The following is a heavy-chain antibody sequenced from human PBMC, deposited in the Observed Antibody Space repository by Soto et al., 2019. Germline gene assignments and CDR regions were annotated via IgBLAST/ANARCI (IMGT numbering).Heavy chain of an antibody. V-gene: IGHV4-59*08. Sequence: SETLSLTCTVSGGSISSYYWSWIRQPPGKGLEWIGYIYYSGSTNYNPSLKSRVTISVDTSKNQFSLKLSSVTAADTAVYYCARSSRGSMLPYWFDYWGQGTLVTVSS. CDR1: GGSISSYY. CDR2: IYYSGST. CDR3: ARSSRGSMLPYWFDY. J-gene: IGHJ4*02. D-gene: IGHD6-13*01.